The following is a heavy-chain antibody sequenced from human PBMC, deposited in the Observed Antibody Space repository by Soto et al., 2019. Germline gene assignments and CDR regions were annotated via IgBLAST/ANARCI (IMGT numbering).Heavy chain of an antibody. Sequence: EVQLFESGGKLMQPGESLRLSCALSGGEFSRFAMSWVRQAPGKGLVWVSAIRGSGDGTSYIGSVAGRFTISRDNSKNTLYLQMDRLRAEDTAVYFCAKHVRGEWDQDWFDSWGPGTLVTVSS. J-gene: IGHJ5*01. V-gene: IGHV3-23*01. CDR1: GGEFSRFA. D-gene: IGHD1-26*01. CDR3: AKHVRGEWDQDWFDS. CDR2: IRGSGDGT.